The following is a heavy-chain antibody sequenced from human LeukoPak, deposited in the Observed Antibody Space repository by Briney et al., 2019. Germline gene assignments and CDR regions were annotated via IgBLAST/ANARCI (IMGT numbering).Heavy chain of an antibody. Sequence: SETLSLTCTVSGGSISSGSYYWSWIRQPAGKGLEWIGRIYTSGSTNYNPSLKSRVTISVDTSKNQFSLKLSSVTAADTAVYYCARAVRRDGTFDAFDIWGQGTMVTVSS. CDR3: ARAVRRDGTFDAFDI. J-gene: IGHJ3*02. CDR1: GGSISSGSYY. V-gene: IGHV4-61*02. D-gene: IGHD5-24*01. CDR2: IYTSGST.